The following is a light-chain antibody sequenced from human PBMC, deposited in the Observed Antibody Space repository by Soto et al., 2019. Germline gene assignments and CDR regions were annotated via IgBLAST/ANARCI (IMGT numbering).Light chain of an antibody. CDR2: GTF. CDR3: QQRSNWLSIT. V-gene: IGKV3D-20*02. Sequence: EIVLTQSPVTLSLSPGDRATLSCRASQSVSSTYLAWYQQRPGQAPRLLIYGTFSRATGIPDRFSGSGSGTDFTLTISSPEPEDFAVYYCQQRSNWLSITFGQGTRLEIK. J-gene: IGKJ5*01. CDR1: QSVSSTY.